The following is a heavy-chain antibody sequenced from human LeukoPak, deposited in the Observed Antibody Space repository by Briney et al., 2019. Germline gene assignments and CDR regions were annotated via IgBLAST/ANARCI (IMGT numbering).Heavy chain of an antibody. CDR3: ARRHHFGFLDS. CDR2: IKQDGSEK. CDR1: GVLFPSYW. J-gene: IGHJ4*02. D-gene: IGHD3-10*01. Sequence: PGGSLTLSCAASGVLFPSYWMTWVRQAPGKGLEWVANIKQDGSEKYYVDSVKGRFTISRDNAKNSVYLQMNSLRAEDKAVYYCARRHHFGFLDSWGQGTLVTVSS. V-gene: IGHV3-7*04.